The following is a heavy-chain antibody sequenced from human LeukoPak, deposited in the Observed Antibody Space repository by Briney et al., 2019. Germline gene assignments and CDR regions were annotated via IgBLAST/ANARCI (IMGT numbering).Heavy chain of an antibody. CDR1: GFTFSSFA. CDR3: VKDLRSDFMGVLSRYLSY. D-gene: IGHD2/OR15-2a*01. CDR2: ISRNGGST. J-gene: IGHJ4*02. Sequence: PGGSLRLSCSASGFTFSSFAMHWVRQAPGKELEYVAAISRNGGSTYYADTVKGRFTISRDNSKNTLYLQMSSLRAEDTAVYLCVKDLRSDFMGVLSRYLSYWGQGTLVTVSS. V-gene: IGHV3-64D*09.